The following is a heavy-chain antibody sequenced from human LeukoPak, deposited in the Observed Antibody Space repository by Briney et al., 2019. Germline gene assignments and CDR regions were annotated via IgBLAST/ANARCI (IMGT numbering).Heavy chain of an antibody. V-gene: IGHV3-30-3*01. Sequence: GRSLRLSCAASGFTFSSYAMHWVRQAPGKGLEWVAVISYDGSNKYYADSVKGRFTISRDNSKNTLYLQMNSLRAEDTAVYYCARDSSDSTTGYFDYWGQGTLVTVSS. D-gene: IGHD6-13*01. CDR2: ISYDGSNK. CDR1: GFTFSSYA. J-gene: IGHJ4*02. CDR3: ARDSSDSTTGYFDY.